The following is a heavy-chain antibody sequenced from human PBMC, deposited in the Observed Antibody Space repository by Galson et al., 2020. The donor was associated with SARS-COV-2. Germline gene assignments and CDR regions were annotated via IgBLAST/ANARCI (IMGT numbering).Heavy chain of an antibody. D-gene: IGHD2-2*01. CDR1: GFTFSSYA. Sequence: GGSLRLSCSASGFTFSSYAMHWVRQAPGKGLESVSAISSNGGSTYYADSVKGRFTISRDNSKNTLYLQMSSLRAEDTAVYYCVKEDGVPATLGFDYWGQGTLVTVSS. J-gene: IGHJ4*02. V-gene: IGHV3-64D*06. CDR3: VKEDGVPATLGFDY. CDR2: ISSNGGST.